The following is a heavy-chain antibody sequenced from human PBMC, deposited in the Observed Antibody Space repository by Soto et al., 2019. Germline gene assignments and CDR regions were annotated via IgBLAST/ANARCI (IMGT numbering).Heavy chain of an antibody. CDR2: VDVGGGST. D-gene: IGHD6-25*01. CDR3: ARDSGPGGGGACDI. J-gene: IGHJ3*02. V-gene: IGHV3-23*01. CDR1: GFTFSTHA. Sequence: EVQLLESGGGLVQPGGSLRLSCAASGFTFSTHAMIWVRQAPGKGLNWVSTVDVGGGSTYYTDSVKGRFTVSRDNSKNPVYLQLNTLRAEDTAIYFCARDSGPGGGGACDIWGQGTMVTVSS.